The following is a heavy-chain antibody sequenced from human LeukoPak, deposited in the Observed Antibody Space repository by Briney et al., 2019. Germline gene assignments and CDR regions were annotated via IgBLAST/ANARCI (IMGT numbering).Heavy chain of an antibody. CDR2: ISGSGTYK. D-gene: IGHD3-16*01. J-gene: IGHJ4*02. Sequence: GGSLRLSCAASGLTVSSSYMSWVRQAPGKGLEWVSSISGSGTYKYYADSVKGRLTISRDSAKNSLYLQMNSLRAEDTAVYYCARDFGGDSSPLDCWGQGTLVTVSS. V-gene: IGHV3-21*01. CDR3: ARDFGGDSSPLDC. CDR1: GLTVSSSY.